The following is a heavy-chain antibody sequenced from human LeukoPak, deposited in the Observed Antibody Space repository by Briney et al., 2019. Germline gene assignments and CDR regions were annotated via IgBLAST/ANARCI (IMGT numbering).Heavy chain of an antibody. CDR2: IYHSGST. Sequence: TSVTLSLTCAVSGGSISSNNWWSWVRQPPGKGLEWIGEIYHSGSTNYNPSLKSRVTISVDKSKNLFSLKLSSVTAAGTAVYYCARVRGSGWFDPWGQGTLVTVSS. V-gene: IGHV4-4*02. J-gene: IGHJ5*02. D-gene: IGHD3-16*01. CDR3: ARVRGSGWFDP. CDR1: GGSISSNNW.